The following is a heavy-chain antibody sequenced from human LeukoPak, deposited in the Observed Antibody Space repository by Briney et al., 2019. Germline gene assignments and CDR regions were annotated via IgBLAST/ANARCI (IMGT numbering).Heavy chain of an antibody. J-gene: IGHJ4*02. CDR1: GYTFTSYY. D-gene: IGHD2-15*01. V-gene: IGHV1-46*01. CDR2: INPSGGST. CDR3: ARDMCSGGSCYEDYYFDY. Sequence: VASVKVSCKASGYTFTSYYMHWVRQAPGQGLEWMGIINPSGGSTSYAQKFQGRVTMTRDMSTSTVYMELSSLRSEDTAVYYCARDMCSGGSCYEDYYFDYWGQGTLVTVSS.